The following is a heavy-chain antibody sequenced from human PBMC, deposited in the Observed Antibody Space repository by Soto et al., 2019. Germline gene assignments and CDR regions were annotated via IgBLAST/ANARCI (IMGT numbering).Heavy chain of an antibody. Sequence: GGSLRLSCAASGFTFSSYAMSWVRQAPGKGLEWVSAIIAGGVATYYADSVMGRFTISRDNSRNTLHLQINRLRGEDTAVYYCEKRLTSGDEGFWGRGTLVTVSS. CDR3: EKRLTSGDEGF. J-gene: IGHJ4*02. D-gene: IGHD2-21*02. CDR1: GFTFSSYA. CDR2: IIAGGVAT. V-gene: IGHV3-23*01.